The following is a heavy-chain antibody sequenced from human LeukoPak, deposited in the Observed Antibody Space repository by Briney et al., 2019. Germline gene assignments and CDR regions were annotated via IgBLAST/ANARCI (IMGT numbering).Heavy chain of an antibody. CDR1: GFTFSSYG. J-gene: IGHJ4*02. Sequence: GGSLRLSCAASGFTFSSYGMHWVRQAPGKGLEWVAVISYDGSNKYYADSVKGRFTISRDNSKNTLYLQMNSLRAEDTAVYYCAKGGPKVYYYDLSGGHWGQGTLVTVSS. D-gene: IGHD3-22*01. CDR3: AKGGPKVYYYDLSGGH. CDR2: ISYDGSNK. V-gene: IGHV3-30*18.